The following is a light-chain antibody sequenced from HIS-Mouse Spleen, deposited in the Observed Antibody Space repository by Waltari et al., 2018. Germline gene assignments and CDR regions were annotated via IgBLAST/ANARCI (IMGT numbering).Light chain of an antibody. CDR1: QSVSSSY. CDR2: GAS. V-gene: IGKV3-20*01. Sequence: EIVLTPSPGTLAVSPGERPTLSCRASQSVSSSYLAWYQQTPGQAPRPLTYGASSRATGIPDRFSGSGSGTDFTLTISRLEPEDFAVYYCQQYGSSPPWPFGQGTKVEIK. CDR3: QQYGSSPPWP. J-gene: IGKJ1*01.